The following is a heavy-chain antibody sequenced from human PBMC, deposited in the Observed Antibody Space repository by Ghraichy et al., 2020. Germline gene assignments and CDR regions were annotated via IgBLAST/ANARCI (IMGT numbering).Heavy chain of an antibody. J-gene: IGHJ4*02. CDR2: ISGSGGTI. V-gene: IGHV3-48*01. D-gene: IGHD2-15*01. CDR3: ATVDCSGGSCYSSLTY. CDR1: GFTFSSYS. Sequence: GGSLRLSCAASGFTFSSYSMNWVRQAPGKGLEWVSYISGSGGTIYYADSVEGRFTISRDSARNSLYLQMNGLRIDDTAVYYCATVDCSGGSCYSSLTYWGQGTLVTV.